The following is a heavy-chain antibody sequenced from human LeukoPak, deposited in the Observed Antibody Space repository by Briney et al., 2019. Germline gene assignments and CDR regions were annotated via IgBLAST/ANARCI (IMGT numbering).Heavy chain of an antibody. J-gene: IGHJ4*02. CDR3: ARAPYDYVWGSYRSGVLSFDY. D-gene: IGHD3-16*02. CDR1: GGSISSSNW. Sequence: PSGTLSPTCAVSGGSISSSNWWSWVRQPPGKGLEWIGEINHSGSTNYNPSLKSRVTISVDTSKNQFSLKLSSVTAADTAVYYCARAPYDYVWGSYRSGVLSFDYWGQGTLVTVSS. V-gene: IGHV4-4*02. CDR2: INHSGST.